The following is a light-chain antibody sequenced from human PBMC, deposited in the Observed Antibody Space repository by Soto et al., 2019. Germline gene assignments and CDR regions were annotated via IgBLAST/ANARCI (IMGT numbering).Light chain of an antibody. J-gene: IGKJ1*01. CDR3: QHYNSYSEA. CDR1: QNIRTY. Sequence: DIQMTQSPPFLSASVGDRVTITCRASQNIRTYLSWYQQKPGKAPKLLIYKASTLKSGVPSRFSGSGSGTEFTLTISSLQPDDFATYYCQHYNSYSEAFGQGTKVDIK. CDR2: KAS. V-gene: IGKV1-5*03.